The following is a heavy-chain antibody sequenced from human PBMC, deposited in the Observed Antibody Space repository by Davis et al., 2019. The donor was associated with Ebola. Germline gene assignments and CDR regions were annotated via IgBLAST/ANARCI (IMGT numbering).Heavy chain of an antibody. J-gene: IGHJ6*02. V-gene: IGHV3-74*01. CDR1: GFTFSSYW. D-gene: IGHD1-1*01. CDR3: ARAKNWNPYGYYYYGMDV. CDR2: INSDGSST. Sequence: PGGSLRLSCAASGFTFSSYWMHWVRQAPGKGLVWVSRINSDGSSTSYADSVKGRFTISRDNAKNTLYLQMNSLRAEDTAVYYCARAKNWNPYGYYYYGMDVWGQGTTVTVSS.